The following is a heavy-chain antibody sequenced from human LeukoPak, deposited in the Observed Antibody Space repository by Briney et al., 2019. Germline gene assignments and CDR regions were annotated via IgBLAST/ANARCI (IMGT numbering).Heavy chain of an antibody. CDR1: GGSISSYY. D-gene: IGHD6-19*01. CDR3: ARDYEQWLINGWFDP. Sequence: SETLSPTCTVSGGSISSYYWSWIRQPPGKGLEWIGYIYYSGGTNYNPSLKSRVTISVDTSKNQFSLKLSSVTAADTAVYYCARDYEQWLINGWFDPWGQGTLVTVSS. V-gene: IGHV4-59*01. CDR2: IYYSGGT. J-gene: IGHJ5*02.